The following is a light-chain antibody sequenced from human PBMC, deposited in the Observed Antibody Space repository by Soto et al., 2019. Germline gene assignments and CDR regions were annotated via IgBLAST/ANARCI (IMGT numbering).Light chain of an antibody. CDR3: AAWDDSLSVVV. J-gene: IGLJ2*01. CDR1: SYNIGSNY. Sequence: QSVLTQPPSASGTPGQRVTISCSGSSYNIGSNYVYWYQQLPGTAPKLLIYSNNQRPSGVPGRFSGSKSGTSASLAISGLRSEDEAEYYCAAWDDSLSVVVFGGGTKLTVL. V-gene: IGLV1-47*02. CDR2: SNN.